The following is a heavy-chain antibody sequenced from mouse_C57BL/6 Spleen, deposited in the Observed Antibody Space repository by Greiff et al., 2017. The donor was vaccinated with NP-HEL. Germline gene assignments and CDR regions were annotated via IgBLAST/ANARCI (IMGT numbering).Heavy chain of an antibody. CDR3: ARPGDGYYPDWYFDV. D-gene: IGHD2-3*01. V-gene: IGHV3-6*01. CDR1: GYSITSGYY. Sequence: DVQLQESGPGLVKPSQSLSLTCSVTGYSITSGYYWNWIRQFPGNKLEWMGYISYDGSNNYNPSLKNRISITRDTSKNTFFLKLNSVTTEDTATYYCARPGDGYYPDWYFDVWGTGTTVTVSS. CDR2: ISYDGSN. J-gene: IGHJ1*03.